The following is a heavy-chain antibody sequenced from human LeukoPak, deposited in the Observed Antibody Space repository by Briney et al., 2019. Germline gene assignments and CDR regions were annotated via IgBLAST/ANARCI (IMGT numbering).Heavy chain of an antibody. CDR2: ISSSGNAI. J-gene: IGHJ4*02. D-gene: IGHD3-22*01. V-gene: IGHV3-48*03. Sequence: GGSLRLSCAASGLTISSHEMSWVRQAAGKGLEWISHISSSGNAIFYSDSVKGRFTISRDNAKNSLHLQMNSLTAEDTAVYYCGRGGGGGDYNERYYFDYWGQGTLVTVSS. CDR3: GRGGGGGDYNERYYFDY. CDR1: GLTISSHE.